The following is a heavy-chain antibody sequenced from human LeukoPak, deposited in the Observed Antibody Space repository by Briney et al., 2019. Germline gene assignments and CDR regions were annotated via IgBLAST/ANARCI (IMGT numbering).Heavy chain of an antibody. CDR2: INPSGGST. J-gene: IGHJ4*02. CDR1: GYTFISHY. Sequence: ASVKVSCKASGYTFISHYMHWVRQDPGQGLEWMGIINPSGGSTSYAQRFQGRVTLTRDTSTSTVYMELSSLRSEDTAVYYCARVDDAGTGYSPVGYWGQGTLVTVSS. D-gene: IGHD3-9*01. V-gene: IGHV1-46*01. CDR3: ARVDDAGTGYSPVGY.